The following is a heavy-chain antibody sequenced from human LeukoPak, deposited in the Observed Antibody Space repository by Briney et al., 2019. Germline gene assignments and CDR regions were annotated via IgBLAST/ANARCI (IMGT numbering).Heavy chain of an antibody. Sequence: SETLSLTCTVSGGSISSYYWSWIRQPPGKGLEWIGYIYYSGSTNYNPSLKSRVTISVDTSKNQFSLKLSSVTAADTAGYYWAGPNYHDSSGYWGGFDYWGQGTLVTVSS. CDR1: GGSISSYY. CDR3: AGPNYHDSSGYWGGFDY. V-gene: IGHV4-59*01. J-gene: IGHJ4*02. D-gene: IGHD3-22*01. CDR2: IYYSGST.